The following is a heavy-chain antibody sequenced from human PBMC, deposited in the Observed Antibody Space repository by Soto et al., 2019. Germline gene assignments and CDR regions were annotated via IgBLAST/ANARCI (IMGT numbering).Heavy chain of an antibody. CDR2: IIPIFGTA. Sequence: ASVKVSCKASGGTFSSYAISWVRQAPGQGLEWMGGIIPIFGTANYAQKFQGRATITADESTSTAYMELSSLRSEDTAVYYCARDRITVTHYYYYGMDVWGQGTTVTVSS. J-gene: IGHJ6*02. CDR1: GGTFSSYA. D-gene: IGHD4-17*01. V-gene: IGHV1-69*13. CDR3: ARDRITVTHYYYYGMDV.